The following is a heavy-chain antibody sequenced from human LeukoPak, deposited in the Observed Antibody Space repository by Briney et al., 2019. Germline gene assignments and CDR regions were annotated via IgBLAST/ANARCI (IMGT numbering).Heavy chain of an antibody. V-gene: IGHV3-23*01. J-gene: IGHJ4*02. CDR1: GFTFSGYA. CDR3: AKAFTIPASGPQD. Sequence: GGSLRLSCAASGFTFSGYAMTWVRQAPGKGLEWVSGVSGDGGSTYYADSVKGRFTISRDNSKNTLYLHANSLRADDTAVYYCAKAFTIPASGPQDWGQGTLVTVSS. CDR2: VSGDGGST. D-gene: IGHD6-13*01.